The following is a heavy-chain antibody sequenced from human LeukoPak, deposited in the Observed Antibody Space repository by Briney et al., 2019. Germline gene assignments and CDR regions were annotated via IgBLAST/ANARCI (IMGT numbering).Heavy chain of an antibody. CDR2: IILIFGTA. CDR1: GGTFSSYA. V-gene: IGHV1-69*05. CDR3: ARGDPYDSSGYFVY. Sequence: GASVKVSCKASGGTFSSYAISWVRQAPGQGLEWMGGIILIFGTANYAQKFQGRVTITTDESTSTAYMELSSLRSEDTAVYYCARGDPYDSSGYFVYWGQGTLVTVSS. J-gene: IGHJ4*02. D-gene: IGHD3-22*01.